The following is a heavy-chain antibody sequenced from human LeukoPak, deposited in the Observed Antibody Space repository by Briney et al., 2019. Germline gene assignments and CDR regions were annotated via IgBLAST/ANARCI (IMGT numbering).Heavy chain of an antibody. V-gene: IGHV4-34*01. D-gene: IGHD6-6*01. CDR1: GGSLSDYY. CDR2: VTHSGIT. CDR3: ARVQYSSSSGYGYYYYYYMDV. Sequence: SETLSLTCAVYGGSLSDYYWSWIRQPPGKGLEWIGEVTHSGITNYNPSLKSRVTISEDTSKNQFSLKLSSVTAADTAVYYCARVQYSSSSGYGYYYYYYMDVWGKGTTVTVSS. J-gene: IGHJ6*03.